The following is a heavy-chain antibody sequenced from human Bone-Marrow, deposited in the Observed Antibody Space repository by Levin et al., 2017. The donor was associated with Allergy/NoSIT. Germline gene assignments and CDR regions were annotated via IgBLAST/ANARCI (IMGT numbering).Heavy chain of an antibody. D-gene: IGHD1-26*01. CDR1: GGAFSRDV. Sequence: GASVKVSCKASGGAFSRDVVSWVRQAPGQGLEWMGRIIPALGVARYAGNLDGRVTITADTSTTTAYMELNSLRSEDAAVYYCAYGPIGRECEYWGRGTLVTVSS. V-gene: IGHV1-69*04. CDR2: IIPALGVA. J-gene: IGHJ4*02. CDR3: AYGPIGRECEY.